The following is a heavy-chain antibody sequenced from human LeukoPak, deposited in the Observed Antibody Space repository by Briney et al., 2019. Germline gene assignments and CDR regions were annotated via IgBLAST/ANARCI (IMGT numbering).Heavy chain of an antibody. CDR1: GYTFTSYA. D-gene: IGHD3-22*01. V-gene: IGHV7-4-1*02. CDR3: ARDVSHRYYYDSSGYYKLFNY. CDR2: INTNTGNP. Sequence: GASVKVSCKASGYTFTSYAMNWVRQAPGQGLEWMGWINTNTGNPTYAQGFTGRFVFSLDTSVSTAYLQISSLKAEDTAVYYCARDVSHRYYYDSSGYYKLFNYWGQGTLVTVS. J-gene: IGHJ4*02.